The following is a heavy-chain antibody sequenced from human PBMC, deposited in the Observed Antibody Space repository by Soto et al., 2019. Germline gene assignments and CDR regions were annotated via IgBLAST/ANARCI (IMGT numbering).Heavy chain of an antibody. V-gene: IGHV4-30-4*01. CDR2: IYYSGST. CDR3: ARGPNTIAAAAYYFDY. CDR1: GGSISSGDYY. Sequence: PSETLSLTCTVSGGSISSGDYYWSWIRQPPGKGLEWIGYIYYSGSTYYNPSLKSRVTISVDTSKNQFSLKLSSVTAADTAVYYCARGPNTIAAAAYYFDYWGQGTLVTV. J-gene: IGHJ4*02. D-gene: IGHD6-13*01.